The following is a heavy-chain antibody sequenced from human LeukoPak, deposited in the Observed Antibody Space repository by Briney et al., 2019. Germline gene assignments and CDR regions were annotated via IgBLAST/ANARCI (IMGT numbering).Heavy chain of an antibody. V-gene: IGHV4-39*07. CDR1: GGSISSSSYY. CDR2: IYYSGST. Sequence: SETLSLTCTVSGGSISSSSYYWGWIRQPPGKGLEWIGSIYYSGSTYYNPSLKSRVTISVDTSKNQFSLKLSSVTAADTAVYYCATGNVLLWFGEPKQLVDYWGQGTLVTVSS. D-gene: IGHD3-10*01. J-gene: IGHJ4*02. CDR3: ATGNVLLWFGEPKQLVDY.